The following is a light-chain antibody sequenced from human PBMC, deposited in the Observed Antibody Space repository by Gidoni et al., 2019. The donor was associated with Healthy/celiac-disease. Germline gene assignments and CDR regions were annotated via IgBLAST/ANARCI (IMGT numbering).Light chain of an antibody. CDR3: QQYGSSLTWT. Sequence: EIVLTQSPGTLSLSPGERATLSCRASQSVSSSYLAWYQQTPGQAPRLLIYGASSRATGIPDRFSGSGSGTDFTLTISRLAPEDFAVYYCQQYGSSLTWTFXQXTKVEIK. CDR2: GAS. V-gene: IGKV3-20*01. CDR1: QSVSSSY. J-gene: IGKJ1*01.